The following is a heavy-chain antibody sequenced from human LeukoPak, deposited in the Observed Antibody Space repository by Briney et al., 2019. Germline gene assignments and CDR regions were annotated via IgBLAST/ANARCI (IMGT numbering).Heavy chain of an antibody. J-gene: IGHJ4*02. Sequence: ASVKVSCKASGYTFTGYYMHWVRQAPGQGLEWMGIINPSGGSTSYAQKFQGRVTMTTDTSTSTAYMELRSLRSDDTAVYYCARDTGDYDDYWGQGTLVTVSS. CDR2: INPSGGST. CDR3: ARDTGDYDDY. V-gene: IGHV1-46*01. CDR1: GYTFTGYY.